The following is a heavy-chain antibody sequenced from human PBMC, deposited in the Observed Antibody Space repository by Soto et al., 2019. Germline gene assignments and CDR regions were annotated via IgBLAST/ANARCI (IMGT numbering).Heavy chain of an antibody. CDR1: GGTFSSYA. CDR3: ASHTFGYRPSYYYYGMDV. CDR2: IIPIFGTA. J-gene: IGHJ6*02. V-gene: IGHV1-69*13. D-gene: IGHD3-16*01. Sequence: SVKVSCKASGGTFSSYAISWVRQAPGQGLEWMGGIIPIFGTANYAQKFQGRVTITADESTSTAYMELSSLRSEDTAVYYCASHTFGYRPSYYYYGMDVWGQGTTVTVSS.